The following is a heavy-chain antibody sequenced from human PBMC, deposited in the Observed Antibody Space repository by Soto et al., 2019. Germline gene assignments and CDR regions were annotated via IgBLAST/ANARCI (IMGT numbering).Heavy chain of an antibody. Sequence: GGSLRLSCAASGFTFSSYAMSWVRQAPGKGLEWVSAISGSGVSTYYADSVKGRFTISRDNSKNTLYLQMNSLRAEDTAVYYCVGIHHFVNDYYYYMDVWGKGTTVTVSS. D-gene: IGHD3-3*02. J-gene: IGHJ6*03. CDR1: GFTFSSYA. CDR2: ISGSGVST. CDR3: VGIHHFVNDYYYYMDV. V-gene: IGHV3-23*01.